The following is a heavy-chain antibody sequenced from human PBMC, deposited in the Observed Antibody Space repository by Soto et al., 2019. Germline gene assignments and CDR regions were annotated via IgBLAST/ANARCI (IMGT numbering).Heavy chain of an antibody. D-gene: IGHD2-2*01. V-gene: IGHV3-23*01. CDR3: AKDIVVVPAAISVLAYYYGMDV. CDR2: ISGSGGST. Sequence: GGSLRLSCAASGFTFSSYAMSWVRQAPGKGLEWVSAISGSGGSTYYADSVKGRFTISRDNSKNTLYLQMNSLRAEDTAVYYCAKDIVVVPAAISVLAYYYGMDVWGQGTTVTVSS. J-gene: IGHJ6*02. CDR1: GFTFSSYA.